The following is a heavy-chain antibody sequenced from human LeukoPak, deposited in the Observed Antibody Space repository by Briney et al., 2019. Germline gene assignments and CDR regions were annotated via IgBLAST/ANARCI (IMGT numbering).Heavy chain of an antibody. CDR1: GFTFSNVW. Sequence: PGGSPRLSCAASGFTFSNVWMNWVRQAPGKGLEWVGRIKSKTDGGTTDYAAHVEGRFTISRDDSKNTLYLQMNSLKTEDTAVYYCTTARYSPEYFQHWGQGTLVTVSS. CDR2: IKSKTDGGTT. J-gene: IGHJ1*01. D-gene: IGHD1-14*01. CDR3: TTARYSPEYFQH. V-gene: IGHV3-15*01.